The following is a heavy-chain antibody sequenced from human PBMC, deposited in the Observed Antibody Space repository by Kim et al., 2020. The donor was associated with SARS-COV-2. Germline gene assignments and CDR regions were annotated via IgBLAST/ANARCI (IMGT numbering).Heavy chain of an antibody. V-gene: IGHV1-69*13. CDR3: ATTGIALPSNNYYYYGMDV. CDR1: GGTFSSYA. J-gene: IGHJ6*02. D-gene: IGHD2-21*01. CDR2: IIPIFGTA. Sequence: SVKVSCKASGGTFSSYAISWVRQAPGQGLEWMGGIIPIFGTANYAQKFQGRVTITADESTSTAYMELSSLRSEDTAVYYCATTGIALPSNNYYYYGMDVWGQGTTVTVSS.